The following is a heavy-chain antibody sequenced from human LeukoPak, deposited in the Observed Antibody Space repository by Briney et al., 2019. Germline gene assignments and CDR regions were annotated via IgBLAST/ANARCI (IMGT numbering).Heavy chain of an antibody. CDR3: AREKLGSGSYFDPFDI. D-gene: IGHD3-10*01. CDR2: IYYSGST. CDR1: GGSISGYY. Sequence: SETLSLTCTVSGGSISGYYWIWIRQPPGRGLEWIGYIYYSGSTYYYPSLKGRVTISVDTSKNQFSLKLSSVTAADTAVYYCAREKLGSGSYFDPFDIWGQGTMVTVSS. V-gene: IGHV4-59*06. J-gene: IGHJ3*02.